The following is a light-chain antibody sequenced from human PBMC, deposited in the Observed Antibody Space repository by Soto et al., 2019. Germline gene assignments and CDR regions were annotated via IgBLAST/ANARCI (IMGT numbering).Light chain of an antibody. Sequence: EIVLTQSPGTLSLSPWERATLSCRASQSVRSSYLAWYQQKPGQAPRLFIYGASSRATGIPDRFSGGGSGTDFTLTISRLEPEDFAVYYCQQFSSYPLTFGGGTKVDIK. CDR1: QSVRSSY. CDR2: GAS. V-gene: IGKV3-20*01. J-gene: IGKJ4*01. CDR3: QQFSSYPLT.